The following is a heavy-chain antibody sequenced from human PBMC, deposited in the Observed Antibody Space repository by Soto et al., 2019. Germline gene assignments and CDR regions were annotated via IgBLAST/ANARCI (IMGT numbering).Heavy chain of an antibody. CDR1: GFTVSSNY. Sequence: EVQLVESGGGLVQPGGSLRLSCAASGFTVSSNYMSWVRQAPGKGLEWVSVIYSGDSTYYADSVKGRFTISRDNSKNTLYLQMNSLRAEDTAVYYCARDRGTIWGFDIWGQGTMVTVSS. D-gene: IGHD3-9*01. V-gene: IGHV3-66*01. CDR3: ARDRGTIWGFDI. CDR2: IYSGDST. J-gene: IGHJ3*02.